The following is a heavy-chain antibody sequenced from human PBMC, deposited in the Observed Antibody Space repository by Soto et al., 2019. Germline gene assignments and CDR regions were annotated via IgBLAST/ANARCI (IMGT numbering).Heavy chain of an antibody. Sequence: SETLSLTCTVSGGSISSYYWSWIRQPPGKGLEWIGYIYYSGSTNYNPSLKSRVTISVDTSKNQFSLKLSSVTAADTAVYYCARVGTIFGVVTKASTFDYWGQGTLVTVSS. J-gene: IGHJ4*02. D-gene: IGHD3-3*01. CDR1: GGSISSYY. CDR3: ARVGTIFGVVTKASTFDY. CDR2: IYYSGST. V-gene: IGHV4-59*01.